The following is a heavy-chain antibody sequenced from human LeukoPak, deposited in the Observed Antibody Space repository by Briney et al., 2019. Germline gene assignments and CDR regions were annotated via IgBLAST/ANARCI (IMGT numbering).Heavy chain of an antibody. CDR3: ARHFRYSSSWYPGYFDY. J-gene: IGHJ4*02. D-gene: IGHD6-13*01. CDR2: IYPGDSDT. V-gene: IGHV5-51*01. CDR1: GYSFTSYW. Sequence: GESLKISCKGSGYSFTSYWIGWVRQMPGKGPEWMGIIYPGDSDTRYSPSFQGQVTISADKSISTAYLQWSSLKASDTATYYCARHFRYSSSWYPGYFDYWGQGTLVTVSS.